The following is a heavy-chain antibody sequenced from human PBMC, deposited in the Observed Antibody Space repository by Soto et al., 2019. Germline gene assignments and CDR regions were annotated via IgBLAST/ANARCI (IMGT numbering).Heavy chain of an antibody. D-gene: IGHD3-22*01. J-gene: IGHJ4*02. CDR1: GYTFTGYY. CDR2: INPNSGGT. Sequence: ASVKVSCKASGYTFTGYYMHWVRQAPGQGLEWMGWINPNSGGTNYAQKFQGWVTMTRDTSISTAYMELSRLRSDDPAVYYYARAMTYYYDSGGYFYFDYWGQGTLVTVSS. V-gene: IGHV1-2*04. CDR3: ARAMTYYYDSGGYFYFDY.